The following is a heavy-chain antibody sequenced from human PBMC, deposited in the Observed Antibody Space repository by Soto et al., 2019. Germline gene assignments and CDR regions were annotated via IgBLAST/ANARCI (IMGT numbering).Heavy chain of an antibody. Sequence: QVQLVESGGGLVKPGGSLRLSCAASGFTFSNYYMSRIRQAPGKGLEWVSYISSRASTIFYADSVKGRFTISRDNVKNSLFLQMNSLRAEDTAVYCCASGTNGAFFGYWGQGILVAVSS. V-gene: IGHV3-11*01. CDR1: GFTFSNYY. D-gene: IGHD2-8*01. CDR3: ASGTNGAFFGY. CDR2: ISSRASTI. J-gene: IGHJ4*02.